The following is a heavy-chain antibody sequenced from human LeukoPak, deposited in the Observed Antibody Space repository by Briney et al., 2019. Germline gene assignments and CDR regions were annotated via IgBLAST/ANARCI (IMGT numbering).Heavy chain of an antibody. CDR1: GFTLSSYS. CDR2: ISSSSSTI. D-gene: IGHD6-19*01. CDR3: ARDLGYRSGWFDP. J-gene: IGHJ5*02. Sequence: PGGSLRLSCAASGFTLSSYSMTWVRQAPGKGLEWVSYISSSSSTIYYADSVKGRFTISRDNAKNSLYLQMNSLRAEDTAVYYCARDLGYRSGWFDPWGQGTLVTVSS. V-gene: IGHV3-48*01.